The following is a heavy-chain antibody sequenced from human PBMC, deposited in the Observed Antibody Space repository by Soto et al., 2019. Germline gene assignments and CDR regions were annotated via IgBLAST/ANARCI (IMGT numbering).Heavy chain of an antibody. Sequence: QVQLVESGGGVVQPGRSLRLSCAASGFTFSSYGMHWVRQAPGKGLEWVAVISYDGSNKYYADSVKGRFTISRDNCKNTLYLQMNSLRAEDTAVYYCAKGSSWYGLFNYWGQGTLVTVSS. CDR3: AKGSSWYGLFNY. J-gene: IGHJ4*02. V-gene: IGHV3-30*18. CDR1: GFTFSSYG. CDR2: ISYDGSNK. D-gene: IGHD6-13*01.